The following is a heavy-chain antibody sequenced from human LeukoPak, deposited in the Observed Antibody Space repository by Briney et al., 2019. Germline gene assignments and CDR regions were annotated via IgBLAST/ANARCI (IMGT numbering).Heavy chain of an antibody. Sequence: PSETLSLTCAVYGGSFSGYYWSWIRQPPGKGLEWIGEINHSGSTNYNPSLKSRVTISVDTSENQFSLKLSSVTAADTAVYYCARARSAWYWAFDYWGQGTLVTVSS. CDR1: GGSFSGYY. J-gene: IGHJ4*02. CDR3: ARARSAWYWAFDY. D-gene: IGHD6-19*01. V-gene: IGHV4-34*01. CDR2: INHSGST.